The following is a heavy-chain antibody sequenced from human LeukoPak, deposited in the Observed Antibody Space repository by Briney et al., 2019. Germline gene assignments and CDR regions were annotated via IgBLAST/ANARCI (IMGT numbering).Heavy chain of an antibody. D-gene: IGHD4-17*01. V-gene: IGHV3-11*01. CDR2: ISSSGSTI. CDR1: GFPFSGYY. CDR3: ASEYGDGYYYYGMDV. J-gene: IGHJ6*02. Sequence: GSLRLSCAASGFPFSGYYMSWVRQGPGKGLGWVSYISSSGSTIYYADSVKGRFTISRDNAKNSLYLQMNSLRAEDTAVYYCASEYGDGYYYYGMDVWGQGTTVTVSS.